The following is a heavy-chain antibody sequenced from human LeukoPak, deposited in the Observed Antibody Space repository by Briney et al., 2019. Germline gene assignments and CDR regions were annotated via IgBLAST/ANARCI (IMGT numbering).Heavy chain of an antibody. CDR1: GYTLTELS. D-gene: IGHD5-18*01. V-gene: IGHV1-24*01. CDR3: ATHGAAMGYYGMDV. J-gene: IGHJ6*02. Sequence: ASVKVSCKVSGYTLTELSMHWVRQAPGKGLEWMGGFDPEDGETIYAQKFQGRVTVTEDTSTDTAYMELSSLRSEDTAVYYCATHGAAMGYYGMDVWGQGTTVTVSS. CDR2: FDPEDGET.